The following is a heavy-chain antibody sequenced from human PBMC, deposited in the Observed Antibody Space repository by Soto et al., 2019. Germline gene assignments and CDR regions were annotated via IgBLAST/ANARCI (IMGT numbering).Heavy chain of an antibody. CDR2: ISSRGGSV. J-gene: IGHJ4*02. D-gene: IGHD1-26*01. V-gene: IGHV3-23*01. CDR3: AKMGISTTSSFDN. Sequence: PXGSLRLSCSVSGFTFSSYAMGWVRQAPGKGLEWVSVISSRGGSVYYADSVKGRFTVSRDNSLNVLLLHMNKLRVEDTAVYYCAKMGISTTSSFDNWGQGILVTVSS. CDR1: GFTFSSYA.